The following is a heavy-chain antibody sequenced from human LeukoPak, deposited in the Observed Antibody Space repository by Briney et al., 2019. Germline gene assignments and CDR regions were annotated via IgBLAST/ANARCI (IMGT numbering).Heavy chain of an antibody. CDR1: GGSISSGGNS. CDR2: IYHRGGT. Sequence: SETLSLTCAVSGGSISSGGNSWSWIRQPPGKGLEWIGYIYHRGGTYYNPSLKSRVTISGDKSKNQFSLKLSSVTAADTAVYYCARHSTIAGTEYAFDIWGQGTMVTVSS. J-gene: IGHJ3*02. D-gene: IGHD6-13*01. CDR3: ARHSTIAGTEYAFDI. V-gene: IGHV4-30-2*01.